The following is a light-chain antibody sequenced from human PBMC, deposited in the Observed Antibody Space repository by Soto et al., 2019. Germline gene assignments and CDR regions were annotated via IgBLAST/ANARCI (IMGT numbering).Light chain of an antibody. J-gene: IGLJ2*01. CDR2: GNN. V-gene: IGLV1-40*01. CDR1: SSNIGAGYD. Sequence: QLVLTQPPSVSGAPGQRVSISCTGSSSNIGAGYDVHWYQQLPGTAPKVLIYGNNNRPSGVPDRFSGSKSGTSASLAITGLQAEDEADYYCQSYDSSLSGYVVFGGGTKLTVL. CDR3: QSYDSSLSGYVV.